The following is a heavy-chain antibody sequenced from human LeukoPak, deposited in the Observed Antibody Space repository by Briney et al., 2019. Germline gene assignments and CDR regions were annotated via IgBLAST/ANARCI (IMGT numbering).Heavy chain of an antibody. J-gene: IGHJ4*02. CDR2: VIPIFGTA. D-gene: IGHD6-6*01. CDR3: ARGIAARRELLFDY. V-gene: IGHV1-69*05. Sequence: ASVKVSCKASGYTFTGYYMHWVRQAPGQGLEWMGRVIPIFGTANYAQKFQGRVTITTDESTSTAYMELSSLRSEDTAVYYCARGIAARRELLFDYWGQGTLVTVSS. CDR1: GYTFTGYY.